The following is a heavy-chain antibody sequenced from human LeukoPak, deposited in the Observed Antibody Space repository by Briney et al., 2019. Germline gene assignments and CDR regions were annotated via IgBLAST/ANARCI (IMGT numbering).Heavy chain of an antibody. D-gene: IGHD4-11*01. J-gene: IGHJ4*02. CDR1: GGSISSSSYY. CDR3: ARMVGYSNWADY. V-gene: IGHV4-39*01. Sequence: PSETLSLTCTVSGGSISSSSYYWGWIRRPPGKGLEWIVSIYYSGSTYYNPSLKSRVTISVDTSKSQFSLKLSSVTAADTAVYYCARMVGYSNWADYWGQGTLVTVSS. CDR2: IYYSGST.